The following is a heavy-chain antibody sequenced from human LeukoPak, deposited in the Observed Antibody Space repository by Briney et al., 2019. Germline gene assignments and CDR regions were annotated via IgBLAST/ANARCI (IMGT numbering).Heavy chain of an antibody. CDR3: ARVHYGDSGLGSDIFDY. J-gene: IGHJ4*02. D-gene: IGHD4-17*01. CDR2: IYYSGRT. Sequence: KPSETLSLTCTVSGGSISSGTNYWGWIRQPPGKGLEWIGNIYYSGRTYYNSSLKSRVTISLDTSKNQFSLRLSSVTAADTAVYYCARVHYGDSGLGSDIFDYWGQGTLVTVSS. V-gene: IGHV4-39*07. CDR1: GGSISSGTNY.